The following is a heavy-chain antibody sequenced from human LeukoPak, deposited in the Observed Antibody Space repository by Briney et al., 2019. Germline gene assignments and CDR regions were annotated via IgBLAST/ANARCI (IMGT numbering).Heavy chain of an antibody. D-gene: IGHD6-13*01. J-gene: IGHJ5*01. CDR2: ITGGGSTT. Sequence: PVGFLRLSCAASGFTFSSYAMSWVRQAPGKGLEWVSTITGGGSTTYYGDSVKGRFTISRDNSKNTLYLQINSLRAEDTALYYCARESPVAATGRSWFDSWGQGTLVTVSS. V-gene: IGHV3-23*01. CDR3: ARESPVAATGRSWFDS. CDR1: GFTFSSYA.